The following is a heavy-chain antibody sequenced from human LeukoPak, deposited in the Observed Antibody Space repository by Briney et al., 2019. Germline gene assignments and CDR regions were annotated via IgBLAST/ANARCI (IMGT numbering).Heavy chain of an antibody. Sequence: SETLSLTCSVSDDSITMYYWTWIRQPPGKGLEWIGYVDHTGSTNFNPSLNGRVSISRDTTKNLFSLKLSSVTAADTAVYYCARGEVRWTLGYYYYYMDVWGKGTTVTVSS. V-gene: IGHV4-59*01. CDR2: VDHTGST. CDR3: ARGEVRWTLGYYYYYMDV. D-gene: IGHD5-24*01. CDR1: DDSITMYY. J-gene: IGHJ6*03.